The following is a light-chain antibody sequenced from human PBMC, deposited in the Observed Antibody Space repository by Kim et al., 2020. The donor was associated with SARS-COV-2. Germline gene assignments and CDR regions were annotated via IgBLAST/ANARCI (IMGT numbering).Light chain of an antibody. CDR1: SSDVGGYNY. Sequence: GASVTLSRTVTSSDVGGYNYVSLYQPHPGKAPKLTIYDFSKQPSGGPDRFSAPKSGNTASLTISGPQAENVADYYCCSYAGSYTWVFGRGAKLSVL. CDR3: CSYAGSYTWV. J-gene: IGLJ3*02. V-gene: IGLV2-11*01. CDR2: DFS.